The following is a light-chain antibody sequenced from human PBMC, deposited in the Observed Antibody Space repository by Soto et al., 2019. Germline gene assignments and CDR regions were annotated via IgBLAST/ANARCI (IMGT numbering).Light chain of an antibody. CDR2: SDN. Sequence: QSVLTQPPSASWTPGQRVAISCSGASSNIGSTRANWYRQLPGTAPKLLIYSDNQRPSGVPDRFSGSKSGTSASLAISGLQSEDEADYYCAAWDNSLNGYVFGTGTKLTVL. V-gene: IGLV1-44*01. CDR1: SSNIGSTR. CDR3: AAWDNSLNGYV. J-gene: IGLJ1*01.